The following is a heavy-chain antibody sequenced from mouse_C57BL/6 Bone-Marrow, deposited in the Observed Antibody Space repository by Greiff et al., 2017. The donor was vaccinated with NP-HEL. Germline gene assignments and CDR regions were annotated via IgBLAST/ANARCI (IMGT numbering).Heavy chain of an antibody. CDR2: IWTGGGT. D-gene: IGHD2-4*01. V-gene: IGHV2-9-1*01. CDR3: ARAPYDYDGGYYAMDY. CDR1: GFSLTSYA. Sequence: VQLQQSGPGLVAPSQSLSITCTVSGFSLTSYAISWVRQPPGKGLEWLGVIWTGGGTNYNSALKSRLSISKDNSKSQVFLKMNSLQTDDTARYYCARAPYDYDGGYYAMDYWGQGTSVTVSS. J-gene: IGHJ4*01.